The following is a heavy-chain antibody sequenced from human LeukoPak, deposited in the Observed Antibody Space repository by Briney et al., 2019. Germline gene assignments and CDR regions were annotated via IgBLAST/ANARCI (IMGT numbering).Heavy chain of an antibody. V-gene: IGHV3-69-1*01. J-gene: IGHJ6*02. CDR1: GGSFSGYY. CDR2: ISDSSAM. CDR3: ARDRPSIAVAGGYYYYYGMDV. Sequence: ETLSLTCAVYGGSFSGYYWSWIRQPPGKGLEWVSYISDSSAMYYADSVRGRFTISRENDKNSLFLQMNSLRAEDTAVYYCARDRPSIAVAGGYYYYYGMDVWGQGTTVTVSS. D-gene: IGHD6-19*01.